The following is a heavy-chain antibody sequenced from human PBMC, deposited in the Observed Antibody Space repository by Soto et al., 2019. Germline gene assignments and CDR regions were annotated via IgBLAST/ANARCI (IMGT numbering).Heavy chain of an antibody. D-gene: IGHD2-21*02. CDR2: MYNTGST. V-gene: IGHV4-59*01. Sequence: HVRLQESGPGLVKPSETLSLTCTVSGGSISSYFWSWIRQPPGKGLEWIGYMYNTGSTIYNPSLKSRVTISVDTSKNQFSLKLNSVTAADTAVYYCGIDLWGYCGADCYPLDVWGQGTTVTVSS. J-gene: IGHJ6*02. CDR3: GIDLWGYCGADCYPLDV. CDR1: GGSISSYF.